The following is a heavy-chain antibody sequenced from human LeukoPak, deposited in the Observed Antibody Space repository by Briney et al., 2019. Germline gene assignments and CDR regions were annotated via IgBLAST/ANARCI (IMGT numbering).Heavy chain of an antibody. Sequence: GGPLRLSCAASGFTFSSYAMSWVRQAPGKGLEWVSAISGSGGSTYYADSVKGRFTISRDNSKNTLYLQMNSLRAEDTAVYYCAKGREQQLDEAYYFDYWGQGTLVTVSS. J-gene: IGHJ4*02. V-gene: IGHV3-23*01. CDR2: ISGSGGST. CDR1: GFTFSSYA. CDR3: AKGREQQLDEAYYFDY. D-gene: IGHD6-13*01.